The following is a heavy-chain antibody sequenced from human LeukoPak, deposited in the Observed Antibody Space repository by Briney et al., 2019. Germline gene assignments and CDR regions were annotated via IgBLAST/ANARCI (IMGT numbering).Heavy chain of an antibody. CDR2: INPNSGGT. CDR1: GYTFTGYY. J-gene: IGHJ4*02. V-gene: IGHV1-2*02. D-gene: IGHD6-13*01. CDR3: ARDPPAIAAAGTGY. Sequence: ASVKVSCKASGYTFTGYYIHWVRQAPGQGLEWMGWINPNSGGTNYAQKFQGRVTMTRDTSISTAYMELSRLRSDDTAVYYCARDPPAIAAAGTGYWGQGTLVTVSS.